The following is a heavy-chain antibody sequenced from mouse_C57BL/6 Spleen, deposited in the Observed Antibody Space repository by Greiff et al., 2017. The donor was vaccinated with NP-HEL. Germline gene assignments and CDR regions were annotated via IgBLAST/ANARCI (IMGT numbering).Heavy chain of an antibody. CDR3: TRRITTGEDFDY. Sequence: EVQVVESGGGLVQPGGSMKLSCAASGFTFSDAWMDWVRQSPEKGLEWVAEIRNKANNHATYYAESVKGRFTISRDDSKSSVYLQMNSLRAEDTGIYYCTRRITTGEDFDYWGQGTTLTVSS. D-gene: IGHD1-1*01. V-gene: IGHV6-6*01. J-gene: IGHJ2*01. CDR2: IRNKANNHAT. CDR1: GFTFSDAW.